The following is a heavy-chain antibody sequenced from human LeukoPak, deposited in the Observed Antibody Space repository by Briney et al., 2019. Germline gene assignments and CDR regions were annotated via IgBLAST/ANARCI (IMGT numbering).Heavy chain of an antibody. CDR2: IIPIFGTA. CDR1: GGTFSTYA. J-gene: IGHJ4*02. CDR3: AREVPSDIVVVPAATGGFDY. D-gene: IGHD2-2*01. Sequence: ASVKVSCKASGGTFSTYAISWVRQAPGQGLEWMGGIIPIFGTANYAQKFQDRVTITADKSTSTAYMELSSLRSEDTAVYYCAREVPSDIVVVPAATGGFDYWGQGTLVTVSS. V-gene: IGHV1-69*06.